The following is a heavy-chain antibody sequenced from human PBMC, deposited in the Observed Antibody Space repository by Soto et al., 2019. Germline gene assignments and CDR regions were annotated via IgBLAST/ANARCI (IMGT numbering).Heavy chain of an antibody. CDR3: ARDQGNYGDYWYFDL. V-gene: IGHV1-69*13. CDR1: GGTFSSYA. D-gene: IGHD4-17*01. CDR2: IIPIFGTA. Sequence: ASVKVSFKASGGTFSSYAISWVRQAPGQGLEWMGGIIPIFGTANYAQKFQGRVTITADESTSTAYMELSSLRSEDTAVYYCARDQGNYGDYWYFDLWGRGTLVTVSS. J-gene: IGHJ2*01.